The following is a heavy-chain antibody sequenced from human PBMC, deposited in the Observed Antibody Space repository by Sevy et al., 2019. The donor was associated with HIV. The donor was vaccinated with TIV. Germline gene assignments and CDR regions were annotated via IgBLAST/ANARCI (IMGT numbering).Heavy chain of an antibody. CDR2: IKEDGSEK. J-gene: IGHJ3*01. D-gene: IGHD2-15*01. Sequence: GGSLRLSCAASGVTFNSYWMTWVRQAPGKGLEWVANIKEDGSEKYYVDSVRGRFSISRDNARRSLYLQMSSLRVEDTAMYFCARRIYAFDFWGPGTMVTVSS. V-gene: IGHV3-7*01. CDR3: ARRIYAFDF. CDR1: GVTFNSYW.